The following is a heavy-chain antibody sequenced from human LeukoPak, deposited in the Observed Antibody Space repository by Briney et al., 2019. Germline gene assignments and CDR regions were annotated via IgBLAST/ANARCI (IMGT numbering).Heavy chain of an antibody. J-gene: IGHJ4*02. CDR1: GFSFSINA. Sequence: GGSLRLSCVASGFSFSINAMIWVRQAPGKGLEWVSGISGIGHTLFYSDPVKGRFTISRDNSKNTVYLQMNSLRVEDSAVYYCAKKNGGGWPTIFFDYWGQGILVTVSS. CDR3: AKKNGGGWPTIFFDY. CDR2: ISGIGHTL. D-gene: IGHD6-19*01. V-gene: IGHV3-23*01.